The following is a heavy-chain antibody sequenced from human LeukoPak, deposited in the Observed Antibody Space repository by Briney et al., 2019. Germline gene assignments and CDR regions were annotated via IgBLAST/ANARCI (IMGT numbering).Heavy chain of an antibody. D-gene: IGHD6-13*01. Sequence: GGSLRLSCAASGFTVSSNYMSWVRQAPGKGLEWVSVIYSGGSTYYADSVKGRFTISRDNSKNTLYLQMNSLRAEDTAVYYCARDPGAAGLDAFDIWGQGTMVTVSS. CDR1: GFTVSSNY. CDR3: ARDPGAAGLDAFDI. J-gene: IGHJ3*02. CDR2: IYSGGST. V-gene: IGHV3-53*01.